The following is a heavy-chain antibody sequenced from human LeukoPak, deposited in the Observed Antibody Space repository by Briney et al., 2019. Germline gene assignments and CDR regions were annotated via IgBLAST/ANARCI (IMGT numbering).Heavy chain of an antibody. Sequence: SGTLSLTCAVSGGSISSLNWWNWVRQPPGKGLEWIGEIFHSGSTNYNPSLKSRVTISVDKSKNQFSLKLSSVTAADTAVYYCAREADSGKGPNFDYWGQGTLVTVSS. V-gene: IGHV4-4*02. CDR1: GGSISSLNW. D-gene: IGHD4-23*01. CDR2: IFHSGST. CDR3: AREADSGKGPNFDY. J-gene: IGHJ4*02.